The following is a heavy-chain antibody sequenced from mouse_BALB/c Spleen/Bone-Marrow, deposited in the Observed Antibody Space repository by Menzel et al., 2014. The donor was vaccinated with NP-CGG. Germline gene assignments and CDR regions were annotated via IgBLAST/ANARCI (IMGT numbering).Heavy chain of an antibody. CDR1: GYTFTTYW. CDR3: ASPSTAEEY. CDR2: ILPGSGTT. Sequence: LVESRAELMKPGASVKISCKVTGYTFTTYWIEWVKQRPGHGLEWIGEILPGSGTTNYNEKFRGKATFTADTSSNTAYMQLGSLTSEDSAVYYCASPSTAEEYWGQGTTLTVSS. D-gene: IGHD1-2*01. V-gene: IGHV1-9*01. J-gene: IGHJ2*01.